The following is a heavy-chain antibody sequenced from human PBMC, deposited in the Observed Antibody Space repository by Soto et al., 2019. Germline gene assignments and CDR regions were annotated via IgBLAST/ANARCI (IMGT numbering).Heavy chain of an antibody. CDR2: IYYSGST. J-gene: IGHJ5*02. D-gene: IGHD3-10*01. CDR3: ARRGGHYQPLDT. CDR1: GGSISSYY. V-gene: IGHV4-59*08. Sequence: SETLSLTCTVSGGSISSYYWSWIRQPPGKGLEWIGYIYYSGSTNYNPSLKSRVTISVDTSKNQFSLKLSSVTAADTAVYYCARRGGHYQPLDTWGPGTLVTVSS.